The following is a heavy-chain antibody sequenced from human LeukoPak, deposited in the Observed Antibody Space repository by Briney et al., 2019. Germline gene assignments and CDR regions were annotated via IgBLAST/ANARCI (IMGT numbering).Heavy chain of an antibody. V-gene: IGHV1-18*01. CDR3: ARDRGYCSGGSCYSADY. Sequence: VASVKVSCKASGYTFTSYGISWVRQAPGQGLEWMGWISAYNGNTNYAQKLQGRVTMTTDTSTSTAYMELRSLRSDDTAVYYCARDRGYCSGGSCYSADYWGQGTLVTVSS. CDR2: ISAYNGNT. D-gene: IGHD2-15*01. J-gene: IGHJ4*02. CDR1: GYTFTSYG.